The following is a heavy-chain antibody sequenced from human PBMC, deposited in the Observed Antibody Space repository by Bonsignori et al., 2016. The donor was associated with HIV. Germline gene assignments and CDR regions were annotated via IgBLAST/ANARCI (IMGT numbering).Heavy chain of an antibody. Sequence: WVRQAPGQGLEWMGIINPSGGSTSYAQKFQGRVTMTRDTSTSTVYMELSSLRSEDTAVYYCARETTVRYFDWLYYYYYYMDVWGKGTTVTVSS. V-gene: IGHV1-46*01. CDR2: INPSGGST. D-gene: IGHD3-9*01. CDR3: ARETTVRYFDWLYYYYYYMDV. J-gene: IGHJ6*03.